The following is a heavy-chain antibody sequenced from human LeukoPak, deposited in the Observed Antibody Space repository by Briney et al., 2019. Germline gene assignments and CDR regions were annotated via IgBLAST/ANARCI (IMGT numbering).Heavy chain of an antibody. J-gene: IGHJ4*02. CDR3: ARAPGATVPRAPFDY. CDR1: GYTFTGYY. Sequence: GASVKVSCKASGYTFTGYYMHWVRQAPGQGLEWMGIINPSGGSTSYAQKFQGRVTMTRDMSTSTVYMELSSLRSEDTAVYYCARAPGATVPRAPFDYWGQGTLVTVSS. D-gene: IGHD4-17*01. CDR2: INPSGGST. V-gene: IGHV1-46*01.